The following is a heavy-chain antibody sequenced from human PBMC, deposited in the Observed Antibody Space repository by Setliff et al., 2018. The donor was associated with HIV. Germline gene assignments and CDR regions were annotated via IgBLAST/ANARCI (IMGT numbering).Heavy chain of an antibody. CDR2: IYTSGST. V-gene: IGHV4-4*08. CDR3: ARLRGLNLEPFDY. D-gene: IGHD1-1*01. J-gene: IGHJ4*02. CDR1: GGSMSTYY. Sequence: SETLSLTCTVSGGSMSTYYWSWIRQPPGKGLEWIGYIYTSGSTYYNPSLKSRLTISVDTSTNKFSLKLSSVTAADTAVYYCARLRGLNLEPFDYWGQGTLVTVSS.